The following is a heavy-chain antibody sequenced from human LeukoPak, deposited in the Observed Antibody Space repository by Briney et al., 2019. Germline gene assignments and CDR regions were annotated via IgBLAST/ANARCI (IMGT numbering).Heavy chain of an antibody. D-gene: IGHD4-11*01. V-gene: IGHV3-9*03. CDR2: ISWNSGSI. Sequence: GRSLRLSCAASGFTFDDYAMHWVRQAPGKGLEWVSGISWNSGSIGYADSVKGRFTISRDNAKNSLYLQMNSLRAEDMALYYCAKGGAPIDCSIYHAPFDYWGQGTLVTVSS. CDR1: GFTFDDYA. CDR3: AKGGAPIDCSIYHAPFDY. J-gene: IGHJ4*02.